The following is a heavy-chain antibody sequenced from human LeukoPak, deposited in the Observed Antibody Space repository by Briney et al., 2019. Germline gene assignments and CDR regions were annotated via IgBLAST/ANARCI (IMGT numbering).Heavy chain of an antibody. Sequence: PSETLSLTCNDSGDSIRSSNFYWGWTRQPPGEGLEWLGIIHSSGTNYYNPSLKRRVSISADTSKNQCSLRLTSATAADTAVYYCARLLRYPTGPGDDWGQGTLVTVSS. J-gene: IGHJ4*02. CDR3: ARLLRYPTGPGDD. D-gene: IGHD3-9*01. CDR2: IHSSGTN. CDR1: GDSIRSSNFY. V-gene: IGHV4-39*01.